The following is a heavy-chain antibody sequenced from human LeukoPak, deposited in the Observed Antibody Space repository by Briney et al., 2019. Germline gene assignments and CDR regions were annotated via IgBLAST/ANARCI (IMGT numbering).Heavy chain of an antibody. CDR2: SYHSGST. CDR3: ARDDGGSSSSRYYYSMDV. CDR1: GGSSSSSSYD. V-gene: IGHV4-39*07. D-gene: IGHD6-6*01. J-gene: IGHJ6*03. Sequence: SETLSRTCTVSGGSSSSSSYDWGWIRQPPGKGLERIGSSYHSGSTYYNPSLKSRVTISVDTSKNPFSLKLSSVTAADTAVYYCARDDGGSSSSRYYYSMDVWGKGTPVTVSS.